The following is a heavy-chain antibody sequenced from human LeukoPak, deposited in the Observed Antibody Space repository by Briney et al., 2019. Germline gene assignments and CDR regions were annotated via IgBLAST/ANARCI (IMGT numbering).Heavy chain of an antibody. D-gene: IGHD2-21*02. Sequence: PGGSLRLSCAASGFTFSTYWMHWVRQAPGKGLVWVSRINSDGSSTSYADSVKGRFTISRDNAKNALYLQMNSLRAEDMAVYYCARAGSCGGDCSSSFLQHWGQGTLVTVSS. V-gene: IGHV3-74*01. CDR3: ARAGSCGGDCSSSFLQH. CDR2: INSDGSST. J-gene: IGHJ1*01. CDR1: GFTFSTYW.